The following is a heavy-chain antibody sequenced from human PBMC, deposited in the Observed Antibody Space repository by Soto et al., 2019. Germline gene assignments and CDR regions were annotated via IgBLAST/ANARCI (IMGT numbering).Heavy chain of an antibody. CDR3: ARDRGLAAGKPDLDAFDI. Sequence: GASVKVSCKASGYTFTGYYMHWVRQAPGQGLEWMGWINPNSGGTNYAQKFQGWVTMTRDTSISTAYMELSRLRSDDTAVYYCARDRGLAAGKPDLDAFDIWGQGTMVNVS. D-gene: IGHD6-13*01. J-gene: IGHJ3*02. CDR2: INPNSGGT. CDR1: GYTFTGYY. V-gene: IGHV1-2*04.